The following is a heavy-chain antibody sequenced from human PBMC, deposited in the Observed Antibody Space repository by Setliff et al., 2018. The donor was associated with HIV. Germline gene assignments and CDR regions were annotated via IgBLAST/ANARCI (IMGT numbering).Heavy chain of an antibody. CDR3: ARHYNVNYYVRKDFDY. Sequence: SETLSLTCAVFGGSFTDIGGSFTDYYWIWIRQPPGKGLEWIGEINHSGSTHYNPSLKSRLTISVDTSRNQFSLKLSSLTAADTAVYYCARHYNVNYYVRKDFDYWGQGILVTVSS. D-gene: IGHD1-26*01. V-gene: IGHV4-34*01. J-gene: IGHJ4*02. CDR1: GGSFTDIGGSFTDYY. CDR2: INHSGST.